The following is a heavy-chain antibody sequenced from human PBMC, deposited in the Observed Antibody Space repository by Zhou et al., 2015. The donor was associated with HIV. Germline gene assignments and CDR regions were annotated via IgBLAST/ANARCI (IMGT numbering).Heavy chain of an antibody. CDR2: IIPSLTTS. Sequence: QVQLVQSGAEVKKPGSSVKVSCKASGGTFSSYAISWVRQAPGQGLEWMGGIIPSLTTSHYTEKFQGRVSITADKSTTTAYLELSRLRSEDTAVYYCARAPISYGITGTTGYNWFDPWGQGTLVTVSS. D-gene: IGHD1-20*01. V-gene: IGHV1-69*14. CDR1: GGTFSSYA. J-gene: IGHJ5*02. CDR3: ARAPISYGITGTTGYNWFDP.